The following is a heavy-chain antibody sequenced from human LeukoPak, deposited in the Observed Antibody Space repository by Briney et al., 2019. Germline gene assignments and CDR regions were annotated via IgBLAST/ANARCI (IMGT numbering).Heavy chain of an antibody. V-gene: IGHV3-9*01. CDR2: ISWNSGSI. J-gene: IGHJ4*02. D-gene: IGHD5-24*01. CDR1: GFTFDDYA. Sequence: GGSLRLSCAASGFTFDDYAMHWVRQAPGKGLEWVSSISWNSGSIGYADSVKGRFTISRDNAKNSLYLQMNSLRAEDTALYYCAKGDGYNLGSVDYWGQETLVTVSS. CDR3: AKGDGYNLGSVDY.